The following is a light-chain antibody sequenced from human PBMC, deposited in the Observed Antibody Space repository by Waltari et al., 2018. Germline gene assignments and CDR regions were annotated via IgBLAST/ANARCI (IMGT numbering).Light chain of an antibody. CDR1: QSVRSN. CDR2: GAS. CDR3: QQYNNWPRNT. Sequence: EIVMTQSPATLSVSPGQRATLSCRASQSVRSNLAWYQQKHGQAPRLLIFGASNRATGIPARFSGSGSGTDFTFSITSLQSEDSAIYYCQQYNNWPRNTFGQGTKLEIK. J-gene: IGKJ2*01. V-gene: IGKV3-15*01.